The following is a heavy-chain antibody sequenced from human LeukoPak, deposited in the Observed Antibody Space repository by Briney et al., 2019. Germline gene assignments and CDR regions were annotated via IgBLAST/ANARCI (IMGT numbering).Heavy chain of an antibody. CDR1: GFTFSSYW. D-gene: IGHD6-13*01. CDR3: AVQYSSSWYPSSDFDY. CDR2: IKQDGSEK. V-gene: IGHV3-7*01. J-gene: IGHJ4*02. Sequence: GGSLRVSWAASGFTFSSYWMSWVRQAPGKGLEWVANIKQDGSEKYYVDSVKGRFTISRDNAKNPLYLQMNSLRAEDTAVYYCAVQYSSSWYPSSDFDYWGQGTLVTVSS.